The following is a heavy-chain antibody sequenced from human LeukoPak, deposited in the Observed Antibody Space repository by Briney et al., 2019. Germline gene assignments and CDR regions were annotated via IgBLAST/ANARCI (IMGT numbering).Heavy chain of an antibody. D-gene: IGHD3-3*01. J-gene: IGHJ4*02. CDR1: GGSISSYY. CDR3: ARRLGFWSGYSHDY. V-gene: IGHV4-59*04. CDR2: IFHSGST. Sequence: SETLSLTCTVSGGSISSYYWSWIRQPAGKGLEWIGNIFHSGSTYYNPSLKSRVTILVDTSKDQFSLQLSSVTAADTAVYYCARRLGFWSGYSHDYWGQGTLVTVSS.